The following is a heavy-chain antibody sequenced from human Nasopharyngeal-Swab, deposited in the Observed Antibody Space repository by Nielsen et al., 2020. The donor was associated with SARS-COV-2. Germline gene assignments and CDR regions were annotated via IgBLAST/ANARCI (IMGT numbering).Heavy chain of an antibody. V-gene: IGHV4-34*01. CDR1: GGSFSGYY. CDR3: ARVRSSCCYSLTLSFYY. D-gene: IGHD2-15*01. Sequence: SETLSLTCAAYGGSFSGYYWSWIRQPPGKGLEWIGEINHSGSTNYNPSLKSRVTISVDTSKNQFSLKLSSVTAADTAVYYCARVRSSCCYSLTLSFYYWGQGTLVTVSS. CDR2: INHSGST. J-gene: IGHJ4*02.